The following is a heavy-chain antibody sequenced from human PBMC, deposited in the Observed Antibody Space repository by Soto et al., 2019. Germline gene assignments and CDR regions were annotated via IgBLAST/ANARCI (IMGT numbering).Heavy chain of an antibody. CDR3: ARIYCTSTTCYVVS. D-gene: IGHD2-2*01. CDR1: GGSVSSSDYY. V-gene: IGHV4-39*01. CDR2: ITHTGRT. J-gene: IGHJ4*02. Sequence: SETLSLTCTVSGGSVSSSDYYWSWIRQPPGKGLEWIGEITHTGRTNYNPSLKSRLTISVDTSKNEFSLKLSSVTAADTSVYYCARIYCTSTTCYVVSWGQGTLVTVSS.